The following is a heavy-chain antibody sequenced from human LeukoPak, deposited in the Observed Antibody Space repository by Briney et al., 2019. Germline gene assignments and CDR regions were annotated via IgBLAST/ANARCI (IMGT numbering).Heavy chain of an antibody. CDR3: AEGYSSSWSDAFDI. J-gene: IGHJ3*02. Sequence: GGPLRLSCAASGFTFSDYYMSWIRQAPGKGLEWVSYISSSGSTIYYADSVKGRFTISRDNAKNSLYLQMNSLRAEDTAVYYCAEGYSSSWSDAFDIWGQGTMVTVSS. CDR2: ISSSGSTI. V-gene: IGHV3-11*01. CDR1: GFTFSDYY. D-gene: IGHD6-13*01.